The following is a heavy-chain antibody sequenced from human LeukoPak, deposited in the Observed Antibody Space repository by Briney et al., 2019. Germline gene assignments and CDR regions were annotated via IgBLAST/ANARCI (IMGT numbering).Heavy chain of an antibody. CDR3: GRDTVGYGCAFDI. Sequence: PGGSLRLSCVASGFTFSSYNMHWVRQAPGKGLEWVAVISYDGSNKYYADSVKGRSTISRDNSKNTLYLQVISLRPEDTAVYYCGRDTVGYGCAFDIWGQGTMVTVSS. V-gene: IGHV3-30-3*01. J-gene: IGHJ3*02. CDR2: ISYDGSNK. D-gene: IGHD5-18*01. CDR1: GFTFSSYN.